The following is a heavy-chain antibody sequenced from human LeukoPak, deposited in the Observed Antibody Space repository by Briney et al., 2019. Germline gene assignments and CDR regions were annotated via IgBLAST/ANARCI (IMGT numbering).Heavy chain of an antibody. Sequence: PSETLSLTCTVSGASFSDTTYYWAWIRQPPGKGLEWFGSIYFSETKYNPSLKSRITISGDTSKNQFSLKLSSVTAADTAVYYCASPSKLVISRGGFDIWGQGTMVTVSA. V-gene: IGHV4-39*01. J-gene: IGHJ3*02. D-gene: IGHD3-22*01. CDR1: GASFSDTTYY. CDR2: IYFSET. CDR3: ASPSKLVISRGGFDI.